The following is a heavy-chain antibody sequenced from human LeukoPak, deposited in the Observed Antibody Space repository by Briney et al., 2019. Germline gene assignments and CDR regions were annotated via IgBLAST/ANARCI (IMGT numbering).Heavy chain of an antibody. J-gene: IGHJ6*02. CDR1: GGSISSYY. D-gene: IGHD3-3*01. CDR2: IYTSGST. CDR3: ASIGYDLWSGYYYYYYGMDV. Sequence: SETLSLTCTVSGGSISSYYWSWIRQPAGKGLEWIGRIYTSGSTNYNPSLKSRVTMSVDTSKNQFSLKLSSVTAADTAVYYCASIGYDLWSGYYYYYYGMDVWGQGTTVTVSS. V-gene: IGHV4-4*07.